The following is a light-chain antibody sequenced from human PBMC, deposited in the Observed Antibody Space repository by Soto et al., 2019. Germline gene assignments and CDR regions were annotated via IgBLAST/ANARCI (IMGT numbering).Light chain of an antibody. CDR2: DAS. CDR3: QQRSTRPPT. V-gene: IGKV3-11*01. Sequence: EIVLTQSPATLSLSPGESANLSCRASQSVTSYLAWYQQKLGQAPRLLIYDASNRATDIPARFSGSGSGTDFTLSMSGLEPEDFAVYYCQQRSTRPPTFGGGTKVEIK. CDR1: QSVTSY. J-gene: IGKJ4*01.